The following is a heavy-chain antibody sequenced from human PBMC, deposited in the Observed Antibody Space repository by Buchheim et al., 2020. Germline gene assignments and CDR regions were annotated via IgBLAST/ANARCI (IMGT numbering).Heavy chain of an antibody. Sequence: QVQLQQWGAGLLKPSETLSLTCAVYGGSFSGYYWSWIRQPPGKGLEWIGEINHSGSTNYNPSLKSRVTISVDKSKNQFSLKLNSVTAADTAVYYCARQGYSSSSAFLDYWGPGTL. CDR3: ARQGYSSSSAFLDY. CDR2: INHSGST. CDR1: GGSFSGYY. V-gene: IGHV4-34*01. D-gene: IGHD6-6*01. J-gene: IGHJ4*02.